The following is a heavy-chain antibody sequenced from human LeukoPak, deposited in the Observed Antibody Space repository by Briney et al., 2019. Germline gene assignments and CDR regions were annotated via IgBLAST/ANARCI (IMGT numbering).Heavy chain of an antibody. CDR1: GFTFSSYW. D-gene: IGHD1-14*01. CDR3: AREYIRVVDSPYYFDY. CDR2: IKQDGSEK. V-gene: IGHV3-7*01. J-gene: IGHJ4*02. Sequence: GGSLKLSCAASGFTFSSYWMSWVRQAPGKGLEWVANIKQDGSEKYYVDSVKGRFTISRDNAKNSLYLQMNSLRAEDTAVYYCAREYIRVVDSPYYFDYWGQGTLVTVSS.